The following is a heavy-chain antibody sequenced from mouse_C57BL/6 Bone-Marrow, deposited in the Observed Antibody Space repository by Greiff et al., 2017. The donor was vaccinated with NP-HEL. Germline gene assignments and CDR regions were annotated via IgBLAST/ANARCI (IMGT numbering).Heavy chain of an antibody. CDR2: IRNKANGYTT. CDR3: ARSIYYDYADDPVYAMDY. J-gene: IGHJ4*01. CDR1: GFTFTDYY. D-gene: IGHD2-4*01. Sequence: EVQVVESGGGLVQPGGSLSLSCAASGFTFTDYYMNWVRQPPGKALEWLGFIRNKANGYTTEYSASVKGRFTISRDNSQSILYLQMNALRAEDSATYFCARSIYYDYADDPVYAMDYWGQGTSVTVSS. V-gene: IGHV7-3*01.